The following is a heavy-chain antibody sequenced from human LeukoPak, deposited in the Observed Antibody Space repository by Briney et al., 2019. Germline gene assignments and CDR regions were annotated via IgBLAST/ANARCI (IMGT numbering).Heavy chain of an antibody. CDR1: GFTFSSYW. J-gene: IGHJ4*02. V-gene: IGHV3-74*01. Sequence: GGSLRLSCAGSGFTFSSYWMHWVRQAPGEGLVWVSRINTDGSSTSYADSVKGRFTISRDNSKNTLYLQMNSLSDEDTALYYCAKVDSSSWGIPDYWGQGTLVTVSS. CDR3: AKVDSSSWGIPDY. CDR2: INTDGSST. D-gene: IGHD6-13*01.